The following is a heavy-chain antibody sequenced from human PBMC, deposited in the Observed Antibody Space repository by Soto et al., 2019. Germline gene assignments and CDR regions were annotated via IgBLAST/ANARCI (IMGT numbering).Heavy chain of an antibody. CDR2: INMDGSST. Sequence: GGSLRLSCAASGFTFSGDWMHWVRQAAGKGLVWVSRINMDGSSTNYADSVKGRFTISRDNSKNTLYLQMNSLRAEDTAVYYCACSIAVAGPSIYWGQGTLVTVSS. J-gene: IGHJ4*02. CDR1: GFTFSGDW. V-gene: IGHV3-74*01. CDR3: ACSIAVAGPSIY. D-gene: IGHD6-19*01.